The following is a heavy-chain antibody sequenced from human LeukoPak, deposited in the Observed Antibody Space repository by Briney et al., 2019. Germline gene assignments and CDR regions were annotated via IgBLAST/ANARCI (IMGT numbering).Heavy chain of an antibody. CDR2: IYYSGST. D-gene: IGHD5-18*01. J-gene: IGHJ4*02. V-gene: IGHV4-61*01. CDR3: ARELGGTAMVM. Sequence: PSETLSLTCTVSGGSVSSGSYYWSWIRQPPGKGLEWIGYIYYSGSTNYNPSLKSRVTISVDTSKNQFSLKLSSVTAADTAVYYCARELGGTAMVMWGQGTLVTVSS. CDR1: GGSVSSGSYY.